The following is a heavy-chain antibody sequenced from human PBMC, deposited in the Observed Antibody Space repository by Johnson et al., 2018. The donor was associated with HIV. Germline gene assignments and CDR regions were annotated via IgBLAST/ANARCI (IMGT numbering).Heavy chain of an antibody. CDR3: AKDSTYYDYGGAFDI. CDR1: GFTFDDYA. Sequence: EVQLVESGGGLVQPGRSLRLSCAASGFTFDDYAMHWVRQAPGKGLEWVSGISWNSGSIGYADSVKGRFTISRDNAKNSLYLQMNSLRAEDTAVYYCAKDSTYYDYGGAFDIWGKGTMVTVSS. CDR2: ISWNSGSI. D-gene: IGHD3-16*01. V-gene: IGHV3-9*01. J-gene: IGHJ3*02.